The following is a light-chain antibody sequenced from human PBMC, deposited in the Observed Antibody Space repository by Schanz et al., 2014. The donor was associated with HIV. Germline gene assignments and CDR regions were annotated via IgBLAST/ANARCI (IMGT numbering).Light chain of an antibody. CDR1: NSNIGHNY. Sequence: QSVLTQPPSVSAAPGQKVTISCSGSNSNIGHNYVSWYQQVPGTAPKLLIYDNSKRPSGIPDRFSGSKSATSATLGITGLQTGDEADYYCGTWDSSLSAVYVFGTGTKVTVL. V-gene: IGLV1-51*01. CDR2: DNS. J-gene: IGLJ1*01. CDR3: GTWDSSLSAVYV.